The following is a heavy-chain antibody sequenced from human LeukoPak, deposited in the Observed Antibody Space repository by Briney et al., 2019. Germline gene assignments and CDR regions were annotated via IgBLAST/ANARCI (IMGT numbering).Heavy chain of an antibody. CDR3: ARLPGYCSGGSCYWTDY. D-gene: IGHD2-15*01. V-gene: IGHV1-2*02. CDR2: INPNSGGT. Sequence: ASVKVSCKASGYTFTGYYMHWVRQAPGQGLEWMGWINPNSGGTNYVQKFQGRVTITADKSTSTAYMELSSLRSEDTAVYYCARLPGYCSGGSCYWTDYWGQGTLVTVSS. J-gene: IGHJ4*02. CDR1: GYTFTGYY.